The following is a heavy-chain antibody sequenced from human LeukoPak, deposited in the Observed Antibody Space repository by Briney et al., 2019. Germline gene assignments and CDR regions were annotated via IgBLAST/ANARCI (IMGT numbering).Heavy chain of an antibody. Sequence: SETLSLTCTVSGGSISGYYWSWIRQPPGKGLEWIGYIYSSGSTNYNPSLKSRVTISVDTSKNQFSLKLSSVTAADTAVYYRAREVRGSGSYGMDVWGQGTTVTVSS. V-gene: IGHV4-4*09. CDR1: GGSISGYY. CDR3: AREVRGSGSYGMDV. CDR2: IYSSGST. J-gene: IGHJ6*02. D-gene: IGHD3-10*01.